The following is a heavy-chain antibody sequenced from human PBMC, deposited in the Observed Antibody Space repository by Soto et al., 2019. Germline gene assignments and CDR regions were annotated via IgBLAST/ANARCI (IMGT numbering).Heavy chain of an antibody. CDR3: ARVSYSSYPRYYHYGMDV. CDR2: IYYSGST. CDR1: GGSISRGDYY. Sequence: PSETLSLTCTVSGGSISRGDYYWSWIRQHPGKGLEWIGHIYYSGSTYYNPSLKSRVTISVDTSKIQFSLKLSFVTAADTAVYYCARVSYSSYPRYYHYGMDVWGQGTTVTVSS. J-gene: IGHJ6*02. V-gene: IGHV4-31*03. D-gene: IGHD6-6*01.